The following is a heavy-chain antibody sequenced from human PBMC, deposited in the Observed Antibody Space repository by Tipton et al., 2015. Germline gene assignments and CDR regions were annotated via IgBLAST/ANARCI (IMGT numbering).Heavy chain of an antibody. V-gene: IGHV3-49*04. CDR3: TRWAVPAADY. D-gene: IGHD2-2*01. J-gene: IGHJ4*02. CDR2: IRTYLYGGTT. CDR1: GLTVGSNY. Sequence: LSLTCAASGLTVGSNYMSWVRQAPGKGLDWVGFIRTYLYGGTTEYAASVKGRFIISRDDSKSIAYLEMNSLKTEDTAVYYCTRWAVPAADYWGPGTLVTVSS.